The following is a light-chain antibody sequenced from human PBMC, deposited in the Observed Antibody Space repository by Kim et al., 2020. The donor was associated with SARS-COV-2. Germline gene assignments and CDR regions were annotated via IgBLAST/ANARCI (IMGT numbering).Light chain of an antibody. CDR1: SSNIGAGYD. CDR3: QSYRV. V-gene: IGLV1-40*01. CDR2: GNS. Sequence: VSGTPGRRVTISCTGSSSNIGAGYDVHWYQQLPGTAPKLLIYGNSNRPSGVPDRFSGSKSGTSASLAITGLQAEDEADYYCQSYRVFGTGTKVTVL. J-gene: IGLJ1*01.